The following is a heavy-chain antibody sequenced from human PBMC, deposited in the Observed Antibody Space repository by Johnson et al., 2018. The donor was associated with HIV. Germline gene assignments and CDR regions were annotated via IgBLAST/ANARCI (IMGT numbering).Heavy chain of an antibody. CDR1: GLTFSDYY. Sequence: QVQLVESGGGLVKPGGSLRLSCAAPGLTFSDYYMTWIRQAPGKGLEWVSYISSSGSTMYYADSVKGRFTISSDNAKNSLYLQMNSLRAEDTAVYYCARNGLIPAAKGVAFDIWGHGTTVTVSS. V-gene: IGHV3-11*01. J-gene: IGHJ3*02. CDR3: ARNGLIPAAKGVAFDI. CDR2: ISSSGSTM. D-gene: IGHD2-2*01.